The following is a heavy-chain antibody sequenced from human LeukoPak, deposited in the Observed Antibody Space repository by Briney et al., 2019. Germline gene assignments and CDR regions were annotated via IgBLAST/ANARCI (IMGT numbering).Heavy chain of an antibody. CDR2: INRDGGLT. Sequence: GGSVRLSCVASGFTFTENWMHWVRQAPGKGLAWVSHINRDGGLTNYADSVKGRFTIPRDNARNTVYLQMSSLRVEDTAIYFCAIEEHRLAEAGTSAFDLGGQGTLVTVSP. J-gene: IGHJ3*01. V-gene: IGHV3-74*01. CDR1: GFTFTENW. CDR3: AIEEHRLAEAGTSAFDL. D-gene: IGHD6-13*01.